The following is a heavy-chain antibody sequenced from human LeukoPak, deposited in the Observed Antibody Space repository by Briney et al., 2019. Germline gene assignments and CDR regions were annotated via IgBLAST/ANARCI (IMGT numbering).Heavy chain of an antibody. CDR2: IKSKTDGGTT. V-gene: IGHV3-15*01. CDR1: GFTFSNAW. D-gene: IGHD5-18*01. J-gene: IGHJ4*02. CDR3: TTVRAIYGYSYGYEDFDY. Sequence: GGSLRLSCAASGFTFSNAWMSWVRQAPGKGLEWVGRIKSKTDGGTTDYAAPVKGRFTISRDDSKNTLYLQMNSLKTEDTAVYYCTTVRAIYGYSYGYEDFDYWGQGTLVTVSS.